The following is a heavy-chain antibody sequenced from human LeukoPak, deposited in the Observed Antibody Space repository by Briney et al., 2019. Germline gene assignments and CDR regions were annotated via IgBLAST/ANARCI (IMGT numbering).Heavy chain of an antibody. CDR3: ARRPSPDCSGGSCYSDWFDP. Sequence: GESLKISCKGSEYTFTNYWIGWVRQMPRKGLEWMGIIYPGDSDTRYSPSFQGQVTISADKSISTAYLQWSSLKASDTAMYYCARRPSPDCSGGSCYSDWFDPWGQGTLVTVSS. CDR1: EYTFTNYW. CDR2: IYPGDSDT. D-gene: IGHD2-15*01. J-gene: IGHJ5*02. V-gene: IGHV5-51*01.